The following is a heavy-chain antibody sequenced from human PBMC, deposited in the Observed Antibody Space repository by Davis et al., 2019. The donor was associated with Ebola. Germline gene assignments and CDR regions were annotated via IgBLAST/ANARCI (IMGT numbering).Heavy chain of an antibody. Sequence: MPSETLSLTCTVSGGSISSYYWSWIRQTPAKGLEWIGYVYNTEITNYSPSLRSRLTISVDTSKNQFSLKLSSVTAADTAVYYCARLSSWYLAFDVWGQGTMVTVSS. CDR1: GGSISSYY. V-gene: IGHV4-59*08. J-gene: IGHJ3*01. D-gene: IGHD4-23*01. CDR3: ARLSSWYLAFDV. CDR2: VYNTEIT.